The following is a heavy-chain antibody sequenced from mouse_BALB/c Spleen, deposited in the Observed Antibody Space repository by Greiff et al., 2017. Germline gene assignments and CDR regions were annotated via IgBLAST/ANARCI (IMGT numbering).Heavy chain of an antibody. D-gene: IGHD2-2*01. V-gene: IGHV5-6*01. CDR2: ISSGGSYT. CDR1: GFTFSSYG. Sequence: EVKVVESGGDLVKPGGSLKLSCAASGFTFSSYGMSWVRQTPDKRLEWVATISSGGSYTYYPDSVKGRFTISRDNAKNTLYLQMSSLKSEDTAMYYCARLDGYDVAYWGQGTLVTVSA. CDR3: ARLDGYDVAY. J-gene: IGHJ3*01.